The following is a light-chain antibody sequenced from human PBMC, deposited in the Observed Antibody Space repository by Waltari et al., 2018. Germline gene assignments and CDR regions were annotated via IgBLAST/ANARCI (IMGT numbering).Light chain of an antibody. CDR2: AAS. CDR1: QDISNY. J-gene: IGKJ4*01. Sequence: DLQMTQPPSPLSASVGARVTLTCRPSQDISNYLAWYQQKPGKVPKLLIYAASTLQSGVPSRFSGSGSGTDFTLTISSLQAEDVAIYYCQKCNSAPLTFGGGTKVEIK. CDR3: QKCNSAPLT. V-gene: IGKV1-27*01.